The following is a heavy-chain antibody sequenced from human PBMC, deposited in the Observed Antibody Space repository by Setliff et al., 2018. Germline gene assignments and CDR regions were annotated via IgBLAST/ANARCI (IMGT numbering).Heavy chain of an antibody. D-gene: IGHD1-26*01. CDR1: EFTFNKYW. J-gene: IGHJ1*01. CDR3: ARDASGSYGTEYFQH. CDR2: IDPDGIGK. Sequence: GGSLRLSCAASEFTFNKYWMTWVRQAPGKGLEWVANIDPDGIGKYYIDSVRGRFTISRDNAKNSLYLQMNNLRAEDTALYFCARDASGSYGTEYFQHWGQGTLVTSPQ. V-gene: IGHV3-7*01.